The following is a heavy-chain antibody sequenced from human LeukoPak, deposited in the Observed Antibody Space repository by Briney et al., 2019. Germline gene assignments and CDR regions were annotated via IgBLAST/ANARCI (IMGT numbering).Heavy chain of an antibody. CDR3: AKDREQWLVPAFDI. CDR2: ISNIDKI. CDR1: GFSVSSRA. J-gene: IGHJ3*02. D-gene: IGHD6-19*01. V-gene: IGHV3-23*01. Sequence: PGGSLRLSCAASGFSVSSRAMSWVRQAPGKGLEWVASISNIDKIYYADSVKGRFTISRDNSKNTLYLQMNSLRAEDTAVYYCAKDREQWLVPAFDIWGQGTMVTVSS.